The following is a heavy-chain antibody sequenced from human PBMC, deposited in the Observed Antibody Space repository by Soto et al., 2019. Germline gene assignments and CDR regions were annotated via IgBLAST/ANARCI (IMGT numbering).Heavy chain of an antibody. CDR2: ISYDGSNK. J-gene: IGHJ4*02. CDR1: GFTFSSYA. D-gene: IGHD2-15*01. CDR3: SRQVEVNRNPGIMGY. V-gene: IGHV3-30-3*01. Sequence: GGSLRLSCAASGFTFSSYAMHWVRQAPGKGLEWVAVISYDGSNKYYADSVKGRFTISRDNSKNTLYLQMNSLRAEDTAVYYCSRQVEVNRNPGIMGYWGQGTLVTVSS.